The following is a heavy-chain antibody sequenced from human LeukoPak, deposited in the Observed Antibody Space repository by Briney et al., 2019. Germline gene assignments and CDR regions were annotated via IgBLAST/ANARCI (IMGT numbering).Heavy chain of an antibody. J-gene: IGHJ6*02. D-gene: IGHD1-14*01. Sequence: QPGGSLRLSCAASGFTFSGYWMHWVRQAPGKGLVWVSRINNDGSSTNNAGSVKGRFTISRDNAKNTLYLQMNSLRAEDTAVYYCARGNHYGMDVWGQGTTVTVSS. V-gene: IGHV3-74*01. CDR1: GFTFSGYW. CDR3: ARGNHYGMDV. CDR2: INNDGSST.